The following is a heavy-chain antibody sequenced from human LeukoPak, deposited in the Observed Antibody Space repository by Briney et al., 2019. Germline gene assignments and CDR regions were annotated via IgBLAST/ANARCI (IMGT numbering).Heavy chain of an antibody. J-gene: IGHJ4*02. D-gene: IGHD3-9*01. V-gene: IGHV3-21*06. CDR2: ITSGGGYT. CDR3: ARGHYDVLTSSYKWTPDY. CDR1: GFTFSTYN. Sequence: GGSLRLSCAASGFTFSTYNMNWVRQAPGKGLEWVSSITSGGGYTYYADSVKGRFTTARDNAKNSLSLLLDSLRAEDTAVYYCARGHYDVLTSSYKWTPDYWGQGTLVTVSS.